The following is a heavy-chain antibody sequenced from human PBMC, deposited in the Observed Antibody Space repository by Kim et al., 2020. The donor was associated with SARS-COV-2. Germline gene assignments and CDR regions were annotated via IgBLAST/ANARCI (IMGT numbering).Heavy chain of an antibody. CDR1: GYTLTSFD. CDR3: ARATGEDNGGIRIDN. CDR2: RNPIGGNT. V-gene: IGHV1-8*01. D-gene: IGHD3-3*02. Sequence: ASVKVSCKASGYTLTSFDFNWLRQALGQGFEWLGGRNPIGGNTGNAQKFQGRATMTRNTPLSTAYLELRSRTPEDPAVISCARATGEDNGGIRIDNWG. J-gene: IGHJ4*01.